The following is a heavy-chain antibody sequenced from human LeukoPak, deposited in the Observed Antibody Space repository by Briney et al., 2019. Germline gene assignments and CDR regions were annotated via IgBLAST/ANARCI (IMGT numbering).Heavy chain of an antibody. Sequence: ASVKVSCKASGYTFTGYYMHWVRQAPGQGLEWMGWINPNSGGTNYAQKFQGRVTITRDTSISTAYMELSRLRSNDTAVYYCARIGDSGYYKAEDFQHRGQGTHVTVSS. CDR3: ARIGDSGYYKAEDFQH. J-gene: IGHJ1*01. V-gene: IGHV1-2*02. CDR2: INPNSGGT. CDR1: GYTFTGYY. D-gene: IGHD3-22*01.